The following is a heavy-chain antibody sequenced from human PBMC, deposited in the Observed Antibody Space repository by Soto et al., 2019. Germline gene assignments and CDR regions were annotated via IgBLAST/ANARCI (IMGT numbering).Heavy chain of an antibody. CDR1: GHALSHNY. J-gene: IGHJ4*02. D-gene: IGHD1-1*01. CDR3: AKETGGFEF. CDR2: INPATGYT. Sequence: QVQLVQSGVGVQKPGASVNLSCKASGHALSHNYVHWVRQAPGQGLEWMGFINPATGYTVYAQKFQGRVTMTRDTSTTTFYMELSGLTSADTAVYFCAKETGGFEFWGQGTLVTVS. V-gene: IGHV1-46*01.